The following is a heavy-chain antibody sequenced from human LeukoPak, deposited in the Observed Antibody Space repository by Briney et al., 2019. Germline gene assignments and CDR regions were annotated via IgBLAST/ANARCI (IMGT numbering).Heavy chain of an antibody. CDR1: GFTFSSYS. Sequence: GGSLRLSCAASGFTFSSYSMNWVRQAPGKGLEWVSSISSSSSYIYYADSVKGRFTISRDNAKNSLYLQMNSLRAEDTAVYYCARASLYYDSSGYYPRDAFDIWGQGTMVXVSS. V-gene: IGHV3-21*01. CDR2: ISSSSSYI. D-gene: IGHD3-22*01. CDR3: ARASLYYDSSGYYPRDAFDI. J-gene: IGHJ3*02.